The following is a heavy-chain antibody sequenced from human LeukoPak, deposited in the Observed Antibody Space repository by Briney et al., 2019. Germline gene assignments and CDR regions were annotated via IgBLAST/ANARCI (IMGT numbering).Heavy chain of an antibody. CDR2: IYYSGST. CDR1: GGSISSSSYY. V-gene: IGHV4-39*01. J-gene: IGHJ4*02. D-gene: IGHD5-18*01. Sequence: PSETLSLTCTVSGGSISSSSYYWGWIRQPPGKGLEWIGSIYYSGSTYYNPSLKSRVTISVDTSKNQFSLKLSFVTAADTAVYYCARSRGYSYGYPLFDYWGQGTLVTVSS. CDR3: ARSRGYSYGYPLFDY.